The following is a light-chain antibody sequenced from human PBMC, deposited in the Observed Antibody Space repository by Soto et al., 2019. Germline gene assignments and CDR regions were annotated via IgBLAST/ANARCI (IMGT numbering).Light chain of an antibody. CDR2: EVR. Sequence: QSVLTQPASVSGSPGQSITISCTGTSSDVGAYNYVSWYQHHPGKAPKLMIYEVRNRPSGVSNRFSGSKSGNTASLTISGLQAEDEADYYFSLYATSTTDVFGTGPQVT. J-gene: IGLJ1*01. V-gene: IGLV2-14*01. CDR3: SLYATSTTDV. CDR1: SSDVGAYNY.